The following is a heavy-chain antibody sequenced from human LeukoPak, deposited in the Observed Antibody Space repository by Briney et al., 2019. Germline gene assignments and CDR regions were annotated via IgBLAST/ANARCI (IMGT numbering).Heavy chain of an antibody. CDR3: AKTGEPSLTYGDS. CDR2: ISGSGGST. V-gene: IGHV3-23*01. CDR1: GFTFSSYG. Sequence: GGSLRLSCAASGFTFSSYGMNWVRQAPLKGLEWVSGISGSGGSTYYADSVKGRFTISRDNSRNTVYLQMNSLRVEDTALYYCAKTGEPSLTYGDSWGQGTLVTVPS. J-gene: IGHJ4*02. D-gene: IGHD2-8*02.